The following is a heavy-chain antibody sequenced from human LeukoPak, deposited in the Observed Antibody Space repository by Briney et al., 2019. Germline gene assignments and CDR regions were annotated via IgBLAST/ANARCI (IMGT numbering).Heavy chain of an antibody. D-gene: IGHD4-17*01. V-gene: IGHV3-48*04. Sequence: GGSLRLSCAASGFTFSSFSMNWVRQAPGKGLEWISYITDRSGSTYYADSVKGRFIISRDNAKDSLCLQMKNLRAEDTAVYYCARVIGSYGDSAYWGQGTLVTVSS. CDR1: GFTFSSFS. CDR3: ARVIGSYGDSAY. J-gene: IGHJ4*02. CDR2: ITDRSGST.